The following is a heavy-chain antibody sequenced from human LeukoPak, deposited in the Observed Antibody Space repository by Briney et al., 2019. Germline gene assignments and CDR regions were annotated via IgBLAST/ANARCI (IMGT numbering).Heavy chain of an antibody. J-gene: IGHJ4*02. CDR2: ITGSGHTT. CDR3: AKAGLGEYSSSWKFDY. V-gene: IGHV3-23*01. D-gene: IGHD6-13*01. Sequence: GGSLRLSCIASGFTFSNHAMTWVRQAPGKGVEWVSAITGSGHTTFYTDTVKGRFTISRDNSNNLLALQMTSLRVEDTAVYYCAKAGLGEYSSSWKFDYWGQGALVTVSS. CDR1: GFTFSNHA.